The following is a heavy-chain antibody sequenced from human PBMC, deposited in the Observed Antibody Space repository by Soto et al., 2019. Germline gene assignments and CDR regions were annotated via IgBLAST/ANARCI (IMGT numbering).Heavy chain of an antibody. CDR1: GGTFSSYA. D-gene: IGHD3-9*01. CDR3: ARYVLRYFDWLYYYYYGMDV. CDR2: IIPIFGTA. V-gene: IGHV1-69*01. Sequence: QVQLVQSGAEVKKPGSSVKVSCKASGGTFSSYAISWVRQAPGQGLEWMGGIIPIFGTANYAQKFQGRVTITADESTSTASMELSSLRSEDTAVYYCARYVLRYFDWLYYYYYGMDVWGQGTTVTVSS. J-gene: IGHJ6*02.